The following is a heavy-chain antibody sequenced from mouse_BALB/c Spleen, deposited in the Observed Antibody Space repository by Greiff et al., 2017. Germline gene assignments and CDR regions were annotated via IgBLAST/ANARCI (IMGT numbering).Heavy chain of an antibody. J-gene: IGHJ1*01. CDR1: GFTFSSYA. CDR2: ISSGGST. V-gene: IGHV5-6-5*01. D-gene: IGHD1-1*01. CDR3: ARGEDYGSSWYFDV. Sequence: EVMLVESGGDLVKPGGSLKLSCAASGFTFSSYAMSWVRQTPEKRLEWVASISSGGSTYYPDSVKGRFTISRDNARNILYLQMSSLRSEDTAMYYCARGEDYGSSWYFDVWGAGTTVTVSS.